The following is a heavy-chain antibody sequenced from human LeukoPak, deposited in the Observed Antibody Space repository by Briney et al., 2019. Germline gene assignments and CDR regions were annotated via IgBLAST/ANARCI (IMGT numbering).Heavy chain of an antibody. J-gene: IGHJ4*02. D-gene: IGHD5-24*01. V-gene: IGHV3-7*01. CDR3: ARERDGYNYGYYFDY. CDR1: GFTFSSYW. Sequence: GGSLRLSCAASGFTFSSYWMSWVRQAPGKGLEWVANIKQDGSEKYYVDSVKGRFTISRDNAKNSLYLQMNSLRAEDTAVYYCARERDGYNYGYYFDYWGQGTLVTVPS. CDR2: IKQDGSEK.